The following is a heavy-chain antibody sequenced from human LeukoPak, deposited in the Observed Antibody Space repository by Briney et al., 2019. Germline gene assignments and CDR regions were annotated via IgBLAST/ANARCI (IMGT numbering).Heavy chain of an antibody. D-gene: IGHD2-2*01. CDR3: ARKYCSTTSCLFDN. Sequence: GGSLRLSCAASGFTFSGYEMNWVRQAPGKGLEWVSYISSSGSRIYYADSVKGRFTISRDNAKNSLYLQMNSLRAEDTAVYYCARKYCSTTSCLFDNWGQGTLVTVSS. CDR2: ISSSGSRI. CDR1: GFTFSGYE. V-gene: IGHV3-48*03. J-gene: IGHJ4*02.